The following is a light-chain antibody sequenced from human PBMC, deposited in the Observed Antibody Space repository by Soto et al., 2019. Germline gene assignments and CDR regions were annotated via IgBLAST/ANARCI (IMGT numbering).Light chain of an antibody. CDR1: QSISSY. Sequence: DIQMTQSPSSLSASVGDRVTIACRASQSISSYLNWYQQKPGKAPKLLIYAASSLQSGVPSRFSGSGSGTDFTLTISSLQPEDFATYHCQQSYSSHPPYGKGTKVDI. V-gene: IGKV1-39*01. J-gene: IGKJ1*01. CDR3: QQSYSSHPP. CDR2: AAS.